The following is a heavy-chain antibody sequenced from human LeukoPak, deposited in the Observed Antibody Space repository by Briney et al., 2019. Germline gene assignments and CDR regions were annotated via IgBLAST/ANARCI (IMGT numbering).Heavy chain of an antibody. CDR3: ARDESSIAARYYYYGMDV. J-gene: IGHJ6*02. CDR1: GYSFTSYW. Sequence: GESLKISCKGSGYSFTSYWIGWVRQMPGKGLEWMGIIYPGDSDTRYSPSFQGHVTISADKSISTAYLQWSSLKASDTAMYYCARDESSIAARYYYYGMDVWGQGTTVTVSS. V-gene: IGHV5-51*01. CDR2: IYPGDSDT. D-gene: IGHD6-6*01.